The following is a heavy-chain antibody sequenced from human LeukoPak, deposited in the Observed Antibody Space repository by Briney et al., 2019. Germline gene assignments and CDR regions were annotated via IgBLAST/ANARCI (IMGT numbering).Heavy chain of an antibody. CDR1: GYTFTAKF. CDR2: IDPNSGGT. CDR3: ARDREGLAYFDC. D-gene: IGHD3/OR15-3a*01. V-gene: IGHV1-2*02. Sequence: ASVRVSCTASGYTFTAKFIHWVRQAPGRGLEWMGWIDPNSGGTDYAQKFQGRVTMTTDKSTATAYMDLSRLISDDTAVYYCARDREGLAYFDCWGQGTLVTVSS. J-gene: IGHJ4*02.